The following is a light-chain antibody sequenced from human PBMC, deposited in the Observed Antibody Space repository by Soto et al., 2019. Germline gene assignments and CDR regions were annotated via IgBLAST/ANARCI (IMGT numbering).Light chain of an antibody. Sequence: EIVMTQSPATLSVSPGERATLSCRASQSVSSNLAWYQPKPGQAPRLLIYGASTRATGIAARFSGSGSGTEFTLTISSLQSEDFAVYYCQQYNNWWTFGQGTKVEIK. CDR3: QQYNNWWT. J-gene: IGKJ1*01. CDR2: GAS. CDR1: QSVSSN. V-gene: IGKV3-15*01.